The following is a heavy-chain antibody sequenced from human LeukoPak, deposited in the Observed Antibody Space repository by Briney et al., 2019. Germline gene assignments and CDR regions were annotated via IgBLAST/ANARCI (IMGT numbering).Heavy chain of an antibody. CDR3: ARESRAPDYDILTGYYYYFDY. Sequence: APVKVSCKASGYTFTNYGISWVRQAPGQGLEWMGWVSAYNGNTNYAQKLQGRVTMTTDTSTSTAYMELRSLRSDDTAVYYCARESRAPDYDILTGYYYYFDYWGQGTLVTVSS. CDR2: VSAYNGNT. D-gene: IGHD3-9*01. CDR1: GYTFTNYG. V-gene: IGHV1-18*01. J-gene: IGHJ4*02.